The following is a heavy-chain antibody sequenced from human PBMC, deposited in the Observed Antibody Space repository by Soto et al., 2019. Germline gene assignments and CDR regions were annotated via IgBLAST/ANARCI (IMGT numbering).Heavy chain of an antibody. D-gene: IGHD6-19*01. CDR1: GDSVSSNSAA. CDR2: TYYRSKWYT. CDR3: ARLAPGGSGGGGDY. Sequence: QVQLQQSGPGLVKPSQTLSLTCAISGDSVSSNSAAWNWIRQSPSRGLEWLGRTYYRSKWYTDYAVSLKSRITINPETSKNHSSLQLKSVTPEDTALYFCARLAPGGSGGGGDYWGQGTLVTVSS. V-gene: IGHV6-1*01. J-gene: IGHJ4*02.